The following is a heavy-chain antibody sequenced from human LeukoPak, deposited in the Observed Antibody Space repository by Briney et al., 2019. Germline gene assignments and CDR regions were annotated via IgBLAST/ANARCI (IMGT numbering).Heavy chain of an antibody. J-gene: IGHJ6*04. D-gene: IGHD3-10*02. Sequence: PGGSLSLSCAASGFTFSGYSMSWVRQAPGKGLEWVSIISSSSSHIFDADSVKGRFAISRDNAKNSLYLQMNSLRPEDTAVYYCAELGITMIGGVWGKGTTVTISS. CDR1: GFTFSGYS. CDR2: ISSSSSHI. CDR3: AELGITMIGGV. V-gene: IGHV3-21*01.